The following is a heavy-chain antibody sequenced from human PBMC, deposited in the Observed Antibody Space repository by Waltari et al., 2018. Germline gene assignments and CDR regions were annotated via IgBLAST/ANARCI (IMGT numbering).Heavy chain of an antibody. CDR1: GGSFSGYY. J-gene: IGHJ4*02. CDR3: ARGRIAAAGTTGNNFDY. V-gene: IGHV4-34*01. CDR2: INHSGST. Sequence: QVQLQQWGAGLLKPSETLSLTCAVYGGSFSGYYWSWIRQPPGKGLEWIGEINHSGSTNYNPSLKSRVTISVDTSKNQFSLKLSSVTAADTAVYYCARGRIAAAGTTGNNFDYWGQGTLVTVSS. D-gene: IGHD6-13*01.